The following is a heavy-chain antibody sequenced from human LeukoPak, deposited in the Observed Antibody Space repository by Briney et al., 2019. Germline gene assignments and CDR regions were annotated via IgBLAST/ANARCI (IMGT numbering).Heavy chain of an antibody. CDR3: AKVMYSSSSDLYWYFDL. CDR1: GFTFDDYA. J-gene: IGHJ2*01. V-gene: IGHV3-9*01. D-gene: IGHD6-6*01. CDR2: ISWNSGSI. Sequence: PGGSLRLSCAASGFTFDDYAMHWVRQAPGKGLEWVSGISWNSGSIGYADSVKGRFTISRDNAKNSLYLQMNSLRAEDTALYYCAKVMYSSSSDLYWYFDLWGRGTLVTVSS.